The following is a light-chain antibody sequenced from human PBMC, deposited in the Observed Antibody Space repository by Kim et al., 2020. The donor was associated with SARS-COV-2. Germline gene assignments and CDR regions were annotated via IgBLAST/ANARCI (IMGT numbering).Light chain of an antibody. V-gene: IGLV2-23*02. CDR2: EVT. CDR3: YSYAAGSTPVV. CDR1: NSDVGSYNF. Sequence: QSALTQPASVSGSPGQSITISCTETNSDVGSYNFVSWLQQHPGKAPKLMIYEVTKRPSGISNRFSGSKSGNTASLTISGLQAEDEADYYCYSYAAGSTPVVFGGGTQLTVL. J-gene: IGLJ2*01.